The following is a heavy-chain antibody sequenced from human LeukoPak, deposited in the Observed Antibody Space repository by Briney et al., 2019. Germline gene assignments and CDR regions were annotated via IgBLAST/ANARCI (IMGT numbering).Heavy chain of an antibody. V-gene: IGHV3-23*01. CDR3: AKVDYGDYRIYYYYYYGMDV. CDR2: ISGSGGST. Sequence: PGGSLRLSCAASGFTFSSYAMSWVRQAPGKGLEWVSAISGSGGSTYYADSVKGRFTISRDNSKNTLYLQMNSLRAEDTAVYYCAKVDYGDYRIYYYYYYGMDVWGQGTTVTVSS. J-gene: IGHJ6*02. CDR1: GFTFSSYA. D-gene: IGHD4-17*01.